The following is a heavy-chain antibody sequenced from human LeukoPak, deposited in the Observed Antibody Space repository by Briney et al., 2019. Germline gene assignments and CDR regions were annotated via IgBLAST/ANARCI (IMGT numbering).Heavy chain of an antibody. V-gene: IGHV3-23*01. CDR2: ISGSGGST. CDR1: RFTFSSYA. D-gene: IGHD2-8*01. Sequence: GGSLRLSCAASRFTFSSYAMSWVRQAPGRGLEWVSAISGSGGSTFYADSVKGRFTMSRDNSKNTLYLQMNSLRAEDTAVYYCAKEASYCTNGVCYSRIFGTWGQGTLVTVSS. CDR3: AKEASYCTNGVCYSRIFGT. J-gene: IGHJ5*02.